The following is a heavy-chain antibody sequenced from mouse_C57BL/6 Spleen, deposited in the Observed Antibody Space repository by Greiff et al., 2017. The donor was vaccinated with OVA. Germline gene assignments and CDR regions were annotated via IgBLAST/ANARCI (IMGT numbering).Heavy chain of an antibody. CDR1: GYTFTSYG. CDR3: AGTAVVAQFDY. CDR2: IYPSSGNT. J-gene: IGHJ2*01. D-gene: IGHD1-1*01. V-gene: IGHV1-81*01. Sequence: VQLQESGAELARPGASVKLSCKASGYTFTSYGISWVKQSNGQGLEWIGEIYPSSGNTYYNEKLKGKATLTADKSSSTAYMALRSQTSEDSAVYFCAGTAVVAQFDYWGQGTTLTVSS.